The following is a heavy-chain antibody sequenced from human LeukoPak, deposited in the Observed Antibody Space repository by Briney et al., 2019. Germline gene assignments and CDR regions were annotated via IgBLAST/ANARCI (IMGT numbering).Heavy chain of an antibody. V-gene: IGHV4-34*01. J-gene: IGHJ4*02. Sequence: PSETQSLTCAVSGVPFNNYYWSWVRQSPTKGLEWIGEINHSAYTNYNPSLKSRVTISIDTSKNQFSLMVTSMTAADTGVYYCTRAVAGHPDWGQGTLVTVSS. D-gene: IGHD6-19*01. CDR1: GVPFNNYY. CDR2: INHSAYT. CDR3: TRAVAGHPD.